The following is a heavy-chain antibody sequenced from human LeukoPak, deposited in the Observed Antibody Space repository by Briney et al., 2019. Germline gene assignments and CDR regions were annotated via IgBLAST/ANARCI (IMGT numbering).Heavy chain of an antibody. V-gene: IGHV3-7*03. CDR2: IKQDEGEK. J-gene: IGHJ4*02. CDR1: GITFSRYW. Sequence: GGSLRLSCVDSGITFSRYWMSWVRQAPGKGLEWVANIKQDEGEKYYVDSVKGRFTISRDNAKNSLYLQMNSLRVEDTAVYYCARDGRPLDYWGQGTLVTVSS. CDR3: ARDGRPLDY.